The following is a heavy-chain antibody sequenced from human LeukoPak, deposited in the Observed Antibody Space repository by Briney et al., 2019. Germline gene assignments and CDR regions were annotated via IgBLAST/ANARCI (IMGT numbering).Heavy chain of an antibody. CDR3: ATGGYCSGGSCYSQLFNWFDP. J-gene: IGHJ5*02. CDR1: GFTFSGSA. V-gene: IGHV3-48*04. D-gene: IGHD2-15*01. CDR2: ISSSGSTI. Sequence: GGSLRLSCAASGFTFSGSALHWVRQASGKGLEWVSYISSSGSTIYYADSVKGRFTISRDNAKNSLYLQMNSLRAEDTAVYYCATGGYCSGGSCYSQLFNWFDPWGQGTLVTVSS.